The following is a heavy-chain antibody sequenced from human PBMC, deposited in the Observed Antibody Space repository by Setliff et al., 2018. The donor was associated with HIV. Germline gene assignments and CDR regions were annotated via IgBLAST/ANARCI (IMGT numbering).Heavy chain of an antibody. J-gene: IGHJ4*02. CDR2: ITEDGTKA. CDR1: GFTFSNYI. D-gene: IGHD5-18*01. V-gene: IGHV3-23*01. CDR3: AREQREVSTYYFDY. Sequence: GGSLRLSCAASGFTFSNYIMTWVRQAPGKGLEWVSSITEDGTKAFYADSVKGRFTVSRDNSKSSVYLQMSSLTADDTAVYYCAREQREVSTYYFDYWAQGSLVTVSS.